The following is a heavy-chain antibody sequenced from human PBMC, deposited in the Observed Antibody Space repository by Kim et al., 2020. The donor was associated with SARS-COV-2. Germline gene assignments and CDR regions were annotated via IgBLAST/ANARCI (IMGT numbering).Heavy chain of an antibody. CDR2: IYSCGST. V-gene: IGHV3-66*03. D-gene: IGHD3-22*01. J-gene: IGHJ4*02. CDR3: ARVAKSYDSSGDLDY. Sequence: GGSLRLSCAASGFTVSSNYMSWVRQAPGKGLEWVSVIYSCGSTYYADSVKGRFTISRDNSKNTLYLQMNSLRAEDTAVYYCARVAKSYDSSGDLDYWGQGTLVTVSS. CDR1: GFTVSSNY.